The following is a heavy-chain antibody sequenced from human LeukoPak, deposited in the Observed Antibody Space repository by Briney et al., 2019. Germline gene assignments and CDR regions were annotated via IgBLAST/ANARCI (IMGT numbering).Heavy chain of an antibody. D-gene: IGHD1-14*01. Sequence: ADPLSLTCAVSCGSITTTSFSLAWIRQPPGQDLEWIATISSSGEAYYHPSLMSRVTISIDTSKNQFSLDLTSVTAADTGLFYCAKFKPRTGFDYWGQGILVIVSS. J-gene: IGHJ4*02. CDR2: ISSSGEA. CDR1: CGSITTTSFS. CDR3: AKFKPRTGFDY. V-gene: IGHV4-39*01.